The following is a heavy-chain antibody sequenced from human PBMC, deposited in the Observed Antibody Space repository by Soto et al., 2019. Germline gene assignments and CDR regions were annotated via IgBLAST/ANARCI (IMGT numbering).Heavy chain of an antibody. V-gene: IGHV1-18*01. CDR1: GYTFSSYG. J-gene: IGHJ3*02. Sequence: QVQMLQSGGEVKRPGASVKISCKASGYTFSSYGISWVRQAPGQGLEWMGWIRTYSGNTNYAQNLQGSRTMPTDTSTSTAYMDLRSLRYDDTAVYYCARDKSHGFDNWGQGTVVTVSS. CDR2: IRTYSGNT. CDR3: ARDKSHGFDN.